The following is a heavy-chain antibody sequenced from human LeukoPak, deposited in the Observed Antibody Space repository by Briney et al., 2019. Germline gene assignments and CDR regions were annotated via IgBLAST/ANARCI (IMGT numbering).Heavy chain of an antibody. Sequence: ASVKVSCKASGYTFTSYDINWVRQATGQGLEWMGWMNPISGNTGYAQKFQGRVTITRNTSISTAYMELSRLRSEDTAVYYCARGRGCSGGSCSGGYYYYMDVWGKGTTVTVSS. J-gene: IGHJ6*03. CDR2: MNPISGNT. CDR3: ARGRGCSGGSCSGGYYYYMDV. D-gene: IGHD2-15*01. CDR1: GYTFTSYD. V-gene: IGHV1-8*03.